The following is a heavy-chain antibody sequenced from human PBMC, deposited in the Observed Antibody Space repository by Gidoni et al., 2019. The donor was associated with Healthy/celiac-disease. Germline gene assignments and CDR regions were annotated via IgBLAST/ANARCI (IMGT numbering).Heavy chain of an antibody. CDR3: ARDIKVQLWPRYDFDY. CDR1: GFTLRRYG. V-gene: IGHV3-30*03. Sequence: QVQLVESGGGVVQPGRPLRLSCAASGFTLRRYGMHWVRQAPGKGLGWVAVRSYDRSNKYDADAVKGRFTISRDNSKNTLYLQMNSRRAEDTAVYCCARDIKVQLWPRYDFDYWGQGTLVTVSS. CDR2: RSYDRSNK. J-gene: IGHJ4*02. D-gene: IGHD5-18*01.